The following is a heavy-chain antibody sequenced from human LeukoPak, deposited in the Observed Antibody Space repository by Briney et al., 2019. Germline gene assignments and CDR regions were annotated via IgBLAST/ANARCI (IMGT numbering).Heavy chain of an antibody. CDR1: GYTFAGYY. CDR3: ARDGNYGDYYY. J-gene: IGHJ4*02. D-gene: IGHD4-17*01. V-gene: IGHV1-2*06. CDR2: INPNSGGT. Sequence: ASVKVSCKASGYTFAGYYMHWVRQAPGQGLEWMGRINPNSGGTNYAQKFQGRVTMTRDTSISTAYMELNRLRSDDTAVYYCARDGNYGDYYYWGQGTLVTVSS.